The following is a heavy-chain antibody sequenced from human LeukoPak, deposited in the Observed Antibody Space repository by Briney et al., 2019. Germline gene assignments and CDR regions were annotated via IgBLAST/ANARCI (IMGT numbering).Heavy chain of an antibody. J-gene: IGHJ6*03. CDR3: ARRPEFGGLYYMDV. V-gene: IGHV3-48*02. CDR1: GFTFSTYS. D-gene: IGHD3-16*01. CDR2: ISSRSGII. Sequence: PGGSLRLSCAASGFTFSTYSMNWVRPAPGKGLEWVSYISSRSGIIYYADSVKGRFTLSRDTAKNSLYLQMKSLRDEDTAIDSCARRPEFGGLYYMDVWGKGTTVTVSS.